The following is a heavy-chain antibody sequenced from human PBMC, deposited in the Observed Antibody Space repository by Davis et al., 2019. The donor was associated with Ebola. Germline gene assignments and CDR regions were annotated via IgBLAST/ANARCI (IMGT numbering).Heavy chain of an antibody. J-gene: IGHJ1*01. V-gene: IGHV3-7*01. Sequence: PGGSLRLSCAASGLKFSSYWMSWVRQAPGKGLEWAANIKQDGSEKYYADSVKGRFTISRDNSKNTLYLQMNSLRAEDTAVYYCATTGFQHWGQGTLVTVSS. CDR3: ATTGFQH. CDR1: GLKFSSYW. CDR2: IKQDGSEK. D-gene: IGHD4-17*01.